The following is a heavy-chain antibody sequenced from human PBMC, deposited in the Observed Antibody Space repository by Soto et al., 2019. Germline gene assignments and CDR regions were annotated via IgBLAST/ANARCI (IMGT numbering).Heavy chain of an antibody. Sequence: ASVKVSCKASGYTFTSYDINWVLQATGQGLEWMGWMNPNSGNTGYAQKFQGRVTMTRNTSISTAYMELSNLRSEDTAVYYCAREGRLLNAYDISGPGPMVPVSS. J-gene: IGHJ3*02. CDR1: GYTFTSYD. D-gene: IGHD1-1*01. CDR3: AREGRLLNAYDI. CDR2: MNPNSGNT. V-gene: IGHV1-8*01.